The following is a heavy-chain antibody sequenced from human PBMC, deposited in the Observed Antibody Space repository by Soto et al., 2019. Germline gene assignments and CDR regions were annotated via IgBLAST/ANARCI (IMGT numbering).Heavy chain of an antibody. D-gene: IGHD4-17*01. Sequence: QVQLVESGGGVVQPGRSLRLSCAASGFTFGTYGIHWVRQAPGKGLEWVAVIWYAGSNKYYADSVKGRFTISRDNSKNTLYLQMNSLRAEDTAVYYCARGTVHFDYWGQGTLVTVSS. V-gene: IGHV3-33*01. CDR3: ARGTVHFDY. J-gene: IGHJ4*02. CDR1: GFTFGTYG. CDR2: IWYAGSNK.